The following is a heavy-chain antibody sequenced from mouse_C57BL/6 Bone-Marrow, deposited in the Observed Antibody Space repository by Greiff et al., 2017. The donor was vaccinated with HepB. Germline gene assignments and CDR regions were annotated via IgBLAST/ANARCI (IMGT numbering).Heavy chain of an antibody. V-gene: IGHV5-4*01. CDR1: GFTFSSYS. CDR3: ARDVVYAMDY. J-gene: IGHJ4*01. D-gene: IGHD1-1*02. Sequence: EVKLVESGGGLVKPGGSLKLSCAASGFTFSSYSISWVRQTPEKRLEWVATISDGGSYTYYPDNVKGRFTISRDNAKNNLYLQMNHLKSEDTAMYYCARDVVYAMDYGGQGKSVTVSA. CDR2: ISDGGSYT.